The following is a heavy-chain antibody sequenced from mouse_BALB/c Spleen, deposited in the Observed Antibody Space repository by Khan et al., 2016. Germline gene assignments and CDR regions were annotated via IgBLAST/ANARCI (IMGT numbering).Heavy chain of an antibody. CDR3: ASKVYYFDY. Sequence: EVELVESGGGLVKPGGSLKLSCAASGFTFSSYAMSWVRQTPEQRLEWVASISSGGSSFYPDILKDRFTISRDNARNILYLQMSILWSEDTAMYYCASKVYYFDYWGQGTTLTVSS. V-gene: IGHV5-6-5*01. CDR2: ISSGGSS. CDR1: GFTFSSYA. J-gene: IGHJ2*01.